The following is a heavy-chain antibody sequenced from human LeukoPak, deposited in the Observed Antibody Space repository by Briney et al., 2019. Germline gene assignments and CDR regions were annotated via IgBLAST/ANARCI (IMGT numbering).Heavy chain of an antibody. J-gene: IGHJ4*02. CDR3: ARWGNYYGSGSIGYDY. Sequence: ASVKVSCKASGYSFSDYYMNWVRQAPGQGLEWMGWINPKNGGTNYAQKFKGRVTMTRDTSITTVYMELSRLRSDDTAVYYCARWGNYYGSGSIGYDYWGQGTLVTVSS. D-gene: IGHD3-10*01. CDR2: INPKNGGT. V-gene: IGHV1-2*02. CDR1: GYSFSDYY.